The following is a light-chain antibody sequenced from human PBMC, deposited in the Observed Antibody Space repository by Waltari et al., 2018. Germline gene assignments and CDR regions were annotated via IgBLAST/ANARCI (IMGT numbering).Light chain of an antibody. CDR2: DGS. CDR3: QQYDNLGLT. Sequence: QMTQSPSSLSASVGDRVTITCQASQEINNYLNWYQQKPGKAPKLLIYDGSTLQPGVPSRFSGSGFATEFTLTISSLQPEDIATYYCQQYDNLGLTFGGGTRVEIK. J-gene: IGKJ4*01. V-gene: IGKV1-33*01. CDR1: QEINNY.